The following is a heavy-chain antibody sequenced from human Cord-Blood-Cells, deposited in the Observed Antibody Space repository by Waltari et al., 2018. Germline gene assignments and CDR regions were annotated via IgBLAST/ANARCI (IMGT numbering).Heavy chain of an antibody. CDR2: INHSGST. J-gene: IGHJ3*02. CDR1: GGSFSGYY. Sequence: QVQLQQWGAGLLKPSETLSLTCAAHGGSFSGYYWGWIRQPPGKGLEWIGEINHSGSTNYNPSLKSRVTISVDTSKNQFSLKLSSVTAADTAVYYCARGDNPGAFDIWGQGTMVTVSS. V-gene: IGHV4-34*01. D-gene: IGHD3-9*01. CDR3: ARGDNPGAFDI.